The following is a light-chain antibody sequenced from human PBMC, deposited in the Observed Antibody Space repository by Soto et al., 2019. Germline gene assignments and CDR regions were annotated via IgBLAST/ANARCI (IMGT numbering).Light chain of an antibody. J-gene: IGKJ1*01. Sequence: MTQSPATLSVSPGERATLSCRASQSINNWLAWYQQKPGKAPKLLIYKASSLESGVPSRFSGSGSGTEFTLTISSLQPDDLATYYCQQYNSSFGQGTKVEIK. CDR2: KAS. CDR3: QQYNSS. V-gene: IGKV1-5*03. CDR1: QSINNW.